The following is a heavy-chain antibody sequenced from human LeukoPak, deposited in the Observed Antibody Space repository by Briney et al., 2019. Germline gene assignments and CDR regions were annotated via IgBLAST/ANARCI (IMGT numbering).Heavy chain of an antibody. D-gene: IGHD5-24*01. CDR2: ISGGGEST. V-gene: IGHV3-48*03. J-gene: IGHJ4*02. CDR3: ARRSGRRYEY. Sequence: GGSLRLSCAASGFTFSSYEMNWFRHAPGRGLEWVSHISGGGESTVYPDAVKGRFTISRDNAKNSLYLQMNSLRVEDTGVYYCARRSGRRYEYWGQGVLVTVSP. CDR1: GFTFSSYE.